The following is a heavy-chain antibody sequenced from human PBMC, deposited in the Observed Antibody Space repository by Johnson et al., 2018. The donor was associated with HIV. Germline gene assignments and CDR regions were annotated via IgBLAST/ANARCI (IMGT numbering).Heavy chain of an antibody. J-gene: IGHJ3*02. CDR1: GFVFSDSH. CDR3: ARALQKTRGAFDI. V-gene: IGHV3-11*04. Sequence: QLVESGGDLVQPEGSLRLSCVASGFVFSDSHMSWIRQAPGKGLEWISYISSGGSSIYYADSVRGRFTISRDNSKNTLYLQVDSLRAEDTAVYYCARALQKTRGAFDIWGQGTMVTVSS. CDR2: ISSGGSSI.